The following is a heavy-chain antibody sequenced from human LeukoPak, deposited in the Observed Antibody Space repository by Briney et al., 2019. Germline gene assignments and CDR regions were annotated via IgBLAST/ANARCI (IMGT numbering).Heavy chain of an antibody. CDR1: GGSISSYY. V-gene: IGHV4-59*08. CDR2: IYYSGST. J-gene: IGHJ4*02. Sequence: PSETLSLTCTVSGGSISSYYWSWIRQPPGKGLEWIGYIYYSGSTNYNPSLKSRVTISVDTSKNQFSLKLSSVTAADTAVYYCARLHSGELLGELFDYWGQGTLVTVSS. D-gene: IGHD1-26*01. CDR3: ARLHSGELLGELFDY.